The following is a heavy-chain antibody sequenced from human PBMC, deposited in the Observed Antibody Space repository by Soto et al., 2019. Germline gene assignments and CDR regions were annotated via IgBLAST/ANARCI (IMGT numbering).Heavy chain of an antibody. Sequence: ASVKVCCKDSGYSIASCGMSWVQQATGQGLEWMGWISAYNGNTNYAQKLQGRVTMTTDTSTSTAYMELRSLRSDDTAVYYCARGLHDYSNYYFDYWGQGTLVTVSS. D-gene: IGHD4-4*01. V-gene: IGHV1-18*01. CDR2: ISAYNGNT. CDR3: ARGLHDYSNYYFDY. CDR1: GYSIASCG. J-gene: IGHJ4*02.